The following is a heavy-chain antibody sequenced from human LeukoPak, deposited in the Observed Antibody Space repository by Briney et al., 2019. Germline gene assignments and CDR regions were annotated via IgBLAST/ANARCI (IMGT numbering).Heavy chain of an antibody. D-gene: IGHD3-16*02. J-gene: IGHJ4*02. CDR2: ISNSGDSI. V-gene: IGHV3-48*03. CDR3: ARSEARFMLS. Sequence: GGSLRLSCAASGFTFSRFGMHWVRQAPGKGLEWVSFISNSGDSIYYADSVKGRFTISRDNAKNSLFLQMNSLRAEDTAVYYCARSEARFMLSWGQGTLATVSS. CDR1: GFTFSRFG.